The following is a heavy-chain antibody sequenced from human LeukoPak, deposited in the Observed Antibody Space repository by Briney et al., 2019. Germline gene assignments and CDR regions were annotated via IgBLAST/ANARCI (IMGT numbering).Heavy chain of an antibody. J-gene: IGHJ4*02. Sequence: PGGSLRLSCAASGFTFSSYSMNWVRQAPGKGLEWVSSISSSSSYIYYADSVKGRFTISRDNAKNSLYLQMNSLRAEDTAVYYCARDLRAARPSFDFDYWGQGTLVTVSS. CDR3: ARDLRAARPSFDFDY. CDR1: GFTFSSYS. D-gene: IGHD6-6*01. V-gene: IGHV3-21*01. CDR2: ISSSSSYI.